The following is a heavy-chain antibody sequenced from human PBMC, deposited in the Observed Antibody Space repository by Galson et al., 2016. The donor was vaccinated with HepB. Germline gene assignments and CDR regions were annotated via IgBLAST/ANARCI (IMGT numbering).Heavy chain of an antibody. J-gene: IGHJ4*02. D-gene: IGHD2/OR15-2a*01. CDR3: ARHGFYCQDY. V-gene: IGHV4-4*02. CDR2: IHHRGNT. CDR1: GGSISSNDW. Sequence: TLSLTCVVSGGSISSNDWWSWVRQPPEKGLEWIGEIHHRGNTNYSPTLKSRVPISVDTSKKEVSLKLSSVTAADTAVYYCARHGFYCQDYWGQGILVTVSS.